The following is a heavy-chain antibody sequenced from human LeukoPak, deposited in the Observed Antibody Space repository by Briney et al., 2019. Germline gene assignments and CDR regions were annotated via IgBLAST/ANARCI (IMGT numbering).Heavy chain of an antibody. V-gene: IGHV3-23*01. CDR3: AKDRGYPTLFDY. D-gene: IGHD5-12*01. J-gene: IGHJ4*02. CDR2: ISGSGGST. CDR1: GVTLSNYA. Sequence: GGSLRLSCVASGVTLSNYAMSWARQAPGKGLEWVSAISGSGGSTYYADSVKGRFTISRDNSKNTLYLQMNSLRAEDTAVYYCAKDRGYPTLFDYWGQGTLVTVSS.